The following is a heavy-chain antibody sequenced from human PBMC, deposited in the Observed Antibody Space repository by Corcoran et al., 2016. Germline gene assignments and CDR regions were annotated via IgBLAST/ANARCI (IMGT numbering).Heavy chain of an antibody. V-gene: IGHV4-39*07. CDR3: ARDPIAARVWFDY. Sequence: QLQLQESGSGLVKPSETLSLTCTVAGGSICSSSYYWGWIRKPPGKGLEWIGSIYYSGSTYYNPSLKSRVTISVDTSKNQFSLKLSSVTAADTAVYYCARDPIAARVWFDYWGQGTLVTVSS. J-gene: IGHJ4*02. D-gene: IGHD6-6*01. CDR2: IYYSGST. CDR1: GGSICSSSYY.